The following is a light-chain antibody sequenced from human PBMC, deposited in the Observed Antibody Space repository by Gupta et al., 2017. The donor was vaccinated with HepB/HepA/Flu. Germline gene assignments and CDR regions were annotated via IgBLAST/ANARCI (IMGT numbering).Light chain of an antibody. CDR1: QSIRNY. J-gene: IGKJ5*01. Sequence: DIQMTQSPSSLSASVGDRVTITCRASQSIRNYLNWYQHKPGKAPKLLIYSASTLQNEVPSRFSGSGSGTEFTLTISRLQPEDFAAYYCLQGLTTPITFGQGTRLELK. V-gene: IGKV1-39*01. CDR3: LQGLTTPIT. CDR2: SAS.